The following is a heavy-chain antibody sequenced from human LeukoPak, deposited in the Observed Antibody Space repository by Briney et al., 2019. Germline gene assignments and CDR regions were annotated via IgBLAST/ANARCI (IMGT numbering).Heavy chain of an antibody. J-gene: IGHJ4*02. CDR1: GYSFTTHW. CDR3: ARMSYYYDSSGYFAY. D-gene: IGHD3-22*01. Sequence: HGESLKISCKASGYSFTTHWIGWVRQVPGKGLEWVGIIYPADSTAKYSPSFQGQVTISADKSISTAYLQWSSLKASDTAMYYCARMSYYYDSSGYFAYWGQGTLVTVSS. V-gene: IGHV5-51*01. CDR2: IYPADSTA.